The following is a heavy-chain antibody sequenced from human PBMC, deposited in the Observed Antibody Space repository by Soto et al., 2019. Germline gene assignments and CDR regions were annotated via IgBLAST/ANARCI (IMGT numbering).Heavy chain of an antibody. J-gene: IGHJ4*02. D-gene: IGHD6-19*01. CDR2: TYYRSKWYN. V-gene: IGHV6-1*01. Sequence: KQSQTLSLTCAISGDSVSSNSAAWNWIRQSPSRGLEWLGRTYYRSKWYNDYAVSVKSRITINPDTSKNQFSLQLNSVTPEDTAVYYCARADSIAVAGPFDYWGQGTLVTVSS. CDR3: ARADSIAVAGPFDY. CDR1: GDSVSSNSAA.